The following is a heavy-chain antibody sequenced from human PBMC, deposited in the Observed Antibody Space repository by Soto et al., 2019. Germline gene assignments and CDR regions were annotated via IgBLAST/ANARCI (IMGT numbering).Heavy chain of an antibody. J-gene: IGHJ5*02. CDR1: GYTFTSYG. Sequence: QVQLVQSGAEVKKPGASVKVSCKASGYTFTSYGISWVRQAPGQGLEWMGWISAYNGNTNYAQKLQGRVTMTTDTPTSTADVELRSLRSDDTAVYYCARGDPNTVAGNNWLDPWGQGTLVTVSS. CDR3: ARGDPNTVAGNNWLDP. V-gene: IGHV1-18*01. CDR2: ISAYNGNT. D-gene: IGHD6-19*01.